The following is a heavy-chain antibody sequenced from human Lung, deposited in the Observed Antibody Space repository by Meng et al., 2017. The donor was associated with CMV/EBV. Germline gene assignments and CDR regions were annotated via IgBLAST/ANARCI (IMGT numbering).Heavy chain of an antibody. D-gene: IGHD1-26*01. CDR3: ARGKQDAWELLAY. J-gene: IGHJ4*02. Sequence: QVQLQESGPGLVKPSGTLSLTCGVSGVSISSNIRWTWVRQPPGKGLEWIGGIDDSGSTNYNPSLNSRISISSDKSKNHFSLKVNSVTAADTAVYYCARGKQDAWELLAYWGQGALVTGSS. CDR1: GVSISSNIR. V-gene: IGHV4-4*02. CDR2: IDDSGST.